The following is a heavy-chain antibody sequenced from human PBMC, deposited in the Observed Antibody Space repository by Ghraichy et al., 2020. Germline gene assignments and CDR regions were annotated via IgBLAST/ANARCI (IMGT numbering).Heavy chain of an antibody. D-gene: IGHD6-13*01. V-gene: IGHV4-30-4*01. CDR2: IYYSGTT. J-gene: IGHJ3*02. CDR1: GGSINSGDYY. CDR3: ARELAGHDAFDI. Sequence: SETLSLTCTVSGGSINSGDYYWTWIRQPPGKGLEWIGYIYYSGTTYYDPSLKSRVTISIDTSKNQFSLKLNSVTAPDTAVYYCARELAGHDAFDIWGQGTMVTVSS.